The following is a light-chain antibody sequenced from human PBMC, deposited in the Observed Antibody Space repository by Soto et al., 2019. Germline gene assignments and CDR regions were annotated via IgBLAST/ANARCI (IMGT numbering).Light chain of an antibody. V-gene: IGKV3-20*01. CDR1: QTFSSIY. Sequence: TLSWSPGERATLSFRASQTFSSIYLAWYQQKPGQAPRLLIYGASSRATGIPDRFSGSGSGTDFTLTISRREPEDFAVYYCQQYGSSPWTFGQGTKVDI. CDR3: QQYGSSPWT. J-gene: IGKJ1*01. CDR2: GAS.